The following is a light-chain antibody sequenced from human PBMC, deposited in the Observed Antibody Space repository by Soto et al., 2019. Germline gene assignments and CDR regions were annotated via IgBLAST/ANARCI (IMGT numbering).Light chain of an antibody. CDR1: QTISSW. CDR2: KAS. Sequence: DIEMTQSPSSLSASVGDRFTITCRASQTISSWLAWYQQKPGKAPKLLIYKASSLESGVPSRFSGSGSGTEFTLTISSLQPDDFATYYCQQYSSFSTFGQGTKVDIK. V-gene: IGKV1-5*03. CDR3: QQYSSFST. J-gene: IGKJ1*01.